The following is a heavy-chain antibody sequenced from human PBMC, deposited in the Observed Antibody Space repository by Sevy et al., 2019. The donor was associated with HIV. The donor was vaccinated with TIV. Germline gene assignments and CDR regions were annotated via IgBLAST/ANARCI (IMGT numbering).Heavy chain of an antibody. D-gene: IGHD3-16*02. V-gene: IGHV3-21*01. CDR2: ISSSRSYI. J-gene: IGHJ4*02. CDR1: GFTFSSYS. CDR3: ARDGEIIELDC. Sequence: GGSQRLSCAASGFTFSSYSMNWVRQAPGKGLEWVSSISSSRSYIYYADSVKGRFTISRDNAKNSLYLQMNSLRAEDTAVYYCARDGEIIELDCWGQGTLVTVSS.